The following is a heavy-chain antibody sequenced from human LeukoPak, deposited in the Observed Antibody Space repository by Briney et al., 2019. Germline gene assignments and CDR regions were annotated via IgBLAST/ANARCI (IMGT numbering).Heavy chain of an antibody. V-gene: IGHV5-51*01. CDR1: GYSLTSYW. J-gene: IGHJ4*02. Sequence: GESLKISCKGSGYSLTSYWIGWVRQMPGKGLEWMGIIYPGDSDTRYSPSFQGQVTTSADKSISTAYLQWSSLKASDTAMYYCARVTMVRGVIIIGFDYWGQGTLVTVSS. CDR3: ARVTMVRGVIIIGFDY. D-gene: IGHD3-10*01. CDR2: IYPGDSDT.